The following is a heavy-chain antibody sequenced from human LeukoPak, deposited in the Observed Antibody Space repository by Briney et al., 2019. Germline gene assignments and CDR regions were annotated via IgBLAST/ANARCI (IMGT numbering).Heavy chain of an antibody. V-gene: IGHV3-23*01. Sequence: GGSLRLSSAASGFTFSSYAMSWVRQAPGKGLEWVSAISGSGGSTYYADSVKGRFTISRDNSKNTLYLQMNSLRAEDTAVYYCAKVITMIVAFDAFDIWGQGTMVTVSS. D-gene: IGHD3-22*01. J-gene: IGHJ3*02. CDR1: GFTFSSYA. CDR2: ISGSGGST. CDR3: AKVITMIVAFDAFDI.